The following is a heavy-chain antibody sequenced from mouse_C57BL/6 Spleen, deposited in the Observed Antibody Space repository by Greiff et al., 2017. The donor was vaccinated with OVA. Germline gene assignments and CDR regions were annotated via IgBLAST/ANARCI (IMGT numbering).Heavy chain of an antibody. Sequence: VQLQQSGPELVKPGASVKISCKASGYAFSSSWMNWVKQRPGKGLEWIGRIYPGDGDTNYNGKFKGKATLTADKSSSTAYMQLSSLTSEDAAVDCCARGTANWYFDVWGTGTTVTVSS. D-gene: IGHD3-3*01. CDR2: IYPGDGDT. J-gene: IGHJ1*03. CDR1: GYAFSSSW. CDR3: ARGTANWYFDV. V-gene: IGHV1-82*01.